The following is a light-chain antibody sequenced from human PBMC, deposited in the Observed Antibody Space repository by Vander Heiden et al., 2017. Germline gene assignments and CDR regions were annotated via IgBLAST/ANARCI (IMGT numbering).Light chain of an antibody. CDR1: SSNIGAGYD. CDR2: GNS. CDR3: QSYDSSLRRVV. J-gene: IGLJ2*01. Sequence: QSVLTQPPSVSGAPGQRVTISCTGSSSNIGAGYDVHGYQQLPGTAPKLLIYGNSNRPAGVPDRFSGSKSGTSASLAITGLQAEDEADYYCQSYDSSLRRVVFGGGTKLTVL. V-gene: IGLV1-40*01.